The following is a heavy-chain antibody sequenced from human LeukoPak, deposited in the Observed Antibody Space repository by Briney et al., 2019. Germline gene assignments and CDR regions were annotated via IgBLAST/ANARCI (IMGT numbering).Heavy chain of an antibody. CDR2: ISYDGSNK. Sequence: SGGSLRLSCAASGFTFSSYGMHWVRQAPGKGLEWVAVISYDGSNKYYADSVKGRFTISRDNSKNTLYLQMNSLRAEDTAVYYCAKLWTIRVQIGDYWGQGTLVTVSS. CDR1: GFTFSSYG. D-gene: IGHD5-12*01. CDR3: AKLWTIRVQIGDY. V-gene: IGHV3-30*18. J-gene: IGHJ4*02.